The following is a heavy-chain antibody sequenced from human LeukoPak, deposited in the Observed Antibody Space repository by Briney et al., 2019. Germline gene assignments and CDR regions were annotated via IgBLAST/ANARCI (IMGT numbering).Heavy chain of an antibody. J-gene: IGHJ4*02. V-gene: IGHV4-34*01. Sequence: KPSETLSLTCAVYGGSFSDYYWTWIRQPPGKGLEWIGEINHSGGTNHNPSLMSRVIMSVDTSKNQFSLKLTSVTAADTAVYYCARSSGYMSYWGQGTLVTVSS. CDR2: INHSGGT. CDR1: GGSFSDYY. CDR3: ARSSGYMSY. D-gene: IGHD3-22*01.